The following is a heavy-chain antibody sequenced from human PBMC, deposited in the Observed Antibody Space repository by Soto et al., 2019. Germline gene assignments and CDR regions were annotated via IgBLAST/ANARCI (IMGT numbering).Heavy chain of an antibody. CDR1: GFTFSSYG. J-gene: IGHJ4*02. CDR3: AKELPDDY. CDR2: ISYDGSNK. Sequence: QVQLVESGGGVVQPGRSLRLSCAASGFTFSSYGMHWVRQAPGKWLEWVAVISYDGSNKYYADSVKGRFTISRDNSKNTLYLQMNSLRAEDTAVYYCAKELPDDYWGQGTLVTVSS. V-gene: IGHV3-30*18.